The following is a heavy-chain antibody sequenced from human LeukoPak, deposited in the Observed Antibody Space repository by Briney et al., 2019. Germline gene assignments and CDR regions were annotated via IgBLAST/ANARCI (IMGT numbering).Heavy chain of an antibody. CDR1: GGSFSGYY. Sequence: SETLSLTCAVYGGSFSGYYWSWIRQPPGKGLEWIGEINHSGSTNYNPSLKSRVTISVDTSKNQFSLKLSSVTAADTAVYYCARVATVTTYYFDYWGQGTLVTVSS. D-gene: IGHD4-17*01. J-gene: IGHJ4*02. V-gene: IGHV4-34*01. CDR3: ARVATVTTYYFDY. CDR2: INHSGST.